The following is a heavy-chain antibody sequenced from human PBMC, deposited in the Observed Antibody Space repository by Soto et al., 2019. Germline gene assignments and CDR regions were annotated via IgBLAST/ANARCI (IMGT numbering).Heavy chain of an antibody. Sequence: QVQLVESGGGVVQPGRSLRLSCAASGFTFSSYAMHWVRQAPGKGLEWVAVISYDGSNKYYADSVKGRFTISRDNSKNTLYLQMNSLRAADTAVYYCARVYRHYDFWSGYYDYWGQGTLVTVSS. CDR1: GFTFSSYA. J-gene: IGHJ4*02. CDR2: ISYDGSNK. CDR3: ARVYRHYDFWSGYYDY. V-gene: IGHV3-30-3*01. D-gene: IGHD3-3*01.